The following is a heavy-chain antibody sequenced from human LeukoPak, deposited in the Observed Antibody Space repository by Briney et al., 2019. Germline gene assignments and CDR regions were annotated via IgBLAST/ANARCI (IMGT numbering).Heavy chain of an antibody. J-gene: IGHJ4*02. V-gene: IGHV4-38-2*02. Sequence: SETLSLTCSVSGYSISSGYYWGWIRQAPGKGLEWIGSIYYSGSTYYNPSLKSRVTISVDTSKNQFSLKLSSVTAADTAVYYCATVRGKSPFDYWAQGTLVTVSS. D-gene: IGHD3-10*01. CDR3: ATVRGKSPFDY. CDR2: IYYSGST. CDR1: GYSISSGYY.